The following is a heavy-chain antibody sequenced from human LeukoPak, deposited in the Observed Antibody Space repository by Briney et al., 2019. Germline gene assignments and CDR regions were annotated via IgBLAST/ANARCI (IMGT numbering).Heavy chain of an antibody. CDR2: INHSGST. CDR1: GGSFSGYY. D-gene: IGHD3-9*01. J-gene: IGHJ4*02. CDR3: ARGRGLRYFDWLLTARDYFDY. Sequence: SETLSLTCAVYGGSFSGYYWSWIRQPPGKGLEWIGEINHSGSTNYNPSLKSRVTISVDTSKNQFSLKLSSVTAADTAVYYCARGRGLRYFDWLLTARDYFDYWGQGTLVTVSS. V-gene: IGHV4-34*01.